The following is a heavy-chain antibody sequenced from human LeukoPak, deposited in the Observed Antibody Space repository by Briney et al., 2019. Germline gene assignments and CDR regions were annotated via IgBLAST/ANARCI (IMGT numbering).Heavy chain of an antibody. CDR3: ARGRPTPGTDY. CDR1: RFTLSSYW. CDR2: IKQDGNEK. J-gene: IGHJ4*02. V-gene: IGHV3-7*04. D-gene: IGHD6-13*01. Sequence: PGGSLRLSCVASRFTLSSYWMNWVRQAPGKGLEWVATIKQDGNEKYYAASVRGRFTISRDDAKNSLYLQMNSLRAEDTALYYCARGRPTPGTDYWGQGTLVTVSS.